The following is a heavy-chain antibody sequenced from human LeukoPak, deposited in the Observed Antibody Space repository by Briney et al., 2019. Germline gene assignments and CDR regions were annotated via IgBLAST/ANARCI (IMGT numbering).Heavy chain of an antibody. CDR3: ARVDFWSGYLGAYFDY. D-gene: IGHD3-3*01. CDR2: INSDGSST. J-gene: IGHJ4*02. CDR1: GFTFSSYW. Sequence: GGSLRLSCAASGFTFSSYWMHWVRQAPGKGLVWVSRINSDGSSTSYADSVKDRFTISRDNAKNTLYLQMNSLRAEDTAVYYCARVDFWSGYLGAYFDYWGQGTLVTVSS. V-gene: IGHV3-74*01.